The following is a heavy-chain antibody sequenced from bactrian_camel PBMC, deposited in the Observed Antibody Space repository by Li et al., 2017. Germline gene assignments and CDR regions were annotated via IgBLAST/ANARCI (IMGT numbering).Heavy chain of an antibody. D-gene: IGHD1*01. V-gene: IGHV3S7*01. CDR1: GFTFSSYG. J-gene: IGHJ4*01. CDR2: IWIDGSIT. CDR3: TTPTRPGGIGYDY. Sequence: HVQLVESGGGLVQPGGSLRLSCAASGFTFSSYGASWVRQAPGKGLDWVSRIWIDGSITYYADSVKGRFTISRDNAKNTAYLQMNSLQSEDTAVYYCTTPTRPGGIGYDYWGQGTQVTVS.